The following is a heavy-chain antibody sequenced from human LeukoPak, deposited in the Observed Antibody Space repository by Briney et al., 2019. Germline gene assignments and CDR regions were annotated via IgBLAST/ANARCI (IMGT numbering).Heavy chain of an antibody. Sequence: KPSETLSLTCAVYGGSFSGYYWSWIRQPPGKGLEWIGEINHSGSTNYNPSLRSRLTTSVDTSKNQFSLKLSSVTAADTAVYYCARGSGYSYGPGHAFDIWGQGTMVTVSS. CDR2: INHSGST. D-gene: IGHD5-18*01. CDR3: ARGSGYSYGPGHAFDI. J-gene: IGHJ3*02. V-gene: IGHV4-34*01. CDR1: GGSFSGYY.